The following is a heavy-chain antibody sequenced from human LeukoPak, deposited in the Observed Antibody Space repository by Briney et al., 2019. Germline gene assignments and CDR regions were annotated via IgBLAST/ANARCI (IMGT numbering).Heavy chain of an antibody. CDR3: VRGMRGYSYGFGGYYYYYMDV. D-gene: IGHD5-18*01. J-gene: IGHJ6*03. Sequence: PGGSLRLSCAASGFNFHDYGMKWVRQAPGKGLEWVSGINWNGGSTGYVDSVKGRFTISRDNAKDSLYLQMNSLRAEDTALYYCVRGMRGYSYGFGGYYYYYMDVWGKGTTVTISS. CDR1: GFNFHDYG. V-gene: IGHV3-20*04. CDR2: INWNGGST.